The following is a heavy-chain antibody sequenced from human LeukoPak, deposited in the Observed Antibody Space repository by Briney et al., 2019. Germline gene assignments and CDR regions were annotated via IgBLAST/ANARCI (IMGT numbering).Heavy chain of an antibody. CDR2: IKQDGSKK. V-gene: IGHV3-7*05. CDR3: ARDGFVWTSGIDYGWFDF. CDR1: GFYFSTYW. J-gene: IGHJ5*01. D-gene: IGHD4-17*01. Sequence: PGGSLGLSCAGSGFYFSTYWMSWVRQAPGKGLEWVANIKQDGSKKYYVDSVKGRFTISRDNANNLLYLQMNSLTAEDTAVYYCARDGFVWTSGIDYGWFDFWGQGTLVTVSS.